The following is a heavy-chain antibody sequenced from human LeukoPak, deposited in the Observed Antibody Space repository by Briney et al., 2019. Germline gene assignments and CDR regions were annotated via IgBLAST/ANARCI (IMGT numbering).Heavy chain of an antibody. CDR1: GLSISRYY. Sequence: KPSESLSLTRSLSGLSISRYYWGWVPHPPGEGPEWVGYIYYSGGTNYNPSLKRLAPISEDPSKNQFSLKLCSVPADNTAVCFCARANCGSGSYYCFDYWGQGTLVTVSS. CDR2: IYYSGGT. J-gene: IGHJ4*02. CDR3: ARANCGSGSYYCFDY. V-gene: IGHV4-59*01. D-gene: IGHD3-10*01.